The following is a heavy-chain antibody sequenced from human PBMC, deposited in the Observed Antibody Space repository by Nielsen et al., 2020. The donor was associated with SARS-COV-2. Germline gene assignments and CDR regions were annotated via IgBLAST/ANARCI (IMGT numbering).Heavy chain of an antibody. CDR3: AKLGGITMVRGVTEDWYFDL. CDR1: GFTFSLFA. D-gene: IGHD3-10*01. Sequence: GGSLRLSCAPSGFTFSLFAMTWVRQAPGKGLEWVSGISWNSGSIGYADSVKGRFTISRDNAKNSLYLQMNSLRAEDTALYYCAKLGGITMVRGVTEDWYFDLWGRGTLVTVSS. V-gene: IGHV3-9*01. CDR2: ISWNSGSI. J-gene: IGHJ2*01.